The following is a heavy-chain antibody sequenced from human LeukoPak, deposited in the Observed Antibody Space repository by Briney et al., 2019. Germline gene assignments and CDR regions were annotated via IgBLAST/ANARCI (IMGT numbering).Heavy chain of an antibody. CDR3: ARLSYGSGSYYQKPYYYYGMDV. CDR1: GDPISNYF. J-gene: IGHJ6*02. Sequence: SETLSLTCSVSGDPISNYFWTWIRQPPGKGLEWIGYIYYSGSTNYNPSLKSRVTISVDTSKNRFSLKLSSVTAADTAVYYCARLSYGSGSYYQKPYYYYGMDVWGQGTTVTVSS. V-gene: IGHV4-59*08. CDR2: IYYSGST. D-gene: IGHD3-10*01.